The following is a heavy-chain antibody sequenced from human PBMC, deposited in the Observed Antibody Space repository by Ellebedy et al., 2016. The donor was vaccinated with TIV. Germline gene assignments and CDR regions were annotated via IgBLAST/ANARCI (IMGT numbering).Heavy chain of an antibody. V-gene: IGHV4-59*08. CDR2: IYYGGDT. D-gene: IGHD3-10*01. Sequence: MPSETLSLTCTVSGASIASYYWGWVRQPPGKGLEWIGFIYYGGDTPYNPSLKSRVTISGDTSKNHLSLQLSSVTAADTAVYYCARLPITMVRGTPYYNYGMDVWGPGTTVTASS. CDR3: ARLPITMVRGTPYYNYGMDV. J-gene: IGHJ6*02. CDR1: GASIASYY.